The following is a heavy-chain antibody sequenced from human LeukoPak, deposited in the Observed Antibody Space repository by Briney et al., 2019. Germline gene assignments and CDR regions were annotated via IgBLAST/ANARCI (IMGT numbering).Heavy chain of an antibody. V-gene: IGHV3-23*01. J-gene: IGHJ4*02. CDR3: AKDGSGGSFFDY. CDR1: GGSISSSSYY. CDR2: ISGSGGST. Sequence: ETLSLTCTVSGGSISSSSYYWGWIRQPPGKGLEWVSAISGSGGSTYYADSVKGRFTISRDNSKNTLYLQMNSLRAEDTAVYYCAKDGSGGSFFDYWGQGTLVTVSS. D-gene: IGHD2-15*01.